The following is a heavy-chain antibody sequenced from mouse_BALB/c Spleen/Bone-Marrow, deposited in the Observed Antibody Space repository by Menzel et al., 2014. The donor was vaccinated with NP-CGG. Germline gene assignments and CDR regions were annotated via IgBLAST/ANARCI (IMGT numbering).Heavy chain of an antibody. D-gene: IGHD1-2*01. J-gene: IGHJ2*01. CDR3: ARARGVTTATPYYFDY. Sequence: EVKLMESGGGLVKPGGSPKLSCAASGFSFSSYAVSWVRQTPEKRLEWVASISGGGNSYHSDNMKGRFTISRDNARNILYLQMSSLRSEDTAMYYCARARGVTTATPYYFDYWGQGTALTVSS. CDR2: ISGGGNS. V-gene: IGHV5-6-5*01. CDR1: GFSFSSYA.